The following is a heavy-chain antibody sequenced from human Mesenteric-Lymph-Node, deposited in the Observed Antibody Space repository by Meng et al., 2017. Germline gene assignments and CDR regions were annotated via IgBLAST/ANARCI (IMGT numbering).Heavy chain of an antibody. V-gene: IGHV4-34*02. Sequence: QVQLKQWGAAVLKPAETLSLTCAVYGGSLSGFYWSWIRQPLGKGLGWMGEVYHNGVTKYSPSLRSRVVISIDTSKNQFSLNLRSVSAADTAMYYCARGGATPMIIKYWGPGTLVTVSS. CDR3: ARGGATPMIIKY. J-gene: IGHJ4*02. CDR1: GGSLSGFY. CDR2: VYHNGVT. D-gene: IGHD3-10*01.